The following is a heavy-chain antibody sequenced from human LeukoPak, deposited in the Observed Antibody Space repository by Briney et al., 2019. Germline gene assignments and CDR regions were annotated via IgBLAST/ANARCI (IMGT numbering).Heavy chain of an antibody. V-gene: IGHV4-61*08. CDR1: GGSISSGGHY. CDR3: ARVASSVMDY. D-gene: IGHD2-8*01. Sequence: PETLSVTRTHPGGSISSGGHYWTWIRQQPGRGLEWIEYIYYSGSTNYNPFLNSRVTISLDTSKNQVSLKMTSVTTADTAVYYCARVASSVMDYWGQGILVSVSS. CDR2: IYYSGST. J-gene: IGHJ4*02.